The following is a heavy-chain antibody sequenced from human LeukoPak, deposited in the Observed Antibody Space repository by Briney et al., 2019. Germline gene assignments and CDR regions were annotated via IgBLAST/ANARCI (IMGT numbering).Heavy chain of an antibody. CDR2: IIPILGIA. J-gene: IGHJ4*02. Sequence: SVTVSCKASGGAFSSYAISWVRQAPGQGLEWMGRIIPILGIANYAQKFQGRVTITADKSTSTAYMELSSLRSEDTAVYYCARAGSGSYYFDYWGQGTLVTVSS. V-gene: IGHV1-69*04. CDR1: GGAFSSYA. CDR3: ARAGSGSYYFDY. D-gene: IGHD3-10*01.